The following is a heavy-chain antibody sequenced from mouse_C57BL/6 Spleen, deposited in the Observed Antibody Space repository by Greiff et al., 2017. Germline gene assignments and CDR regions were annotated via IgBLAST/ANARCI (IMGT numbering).Heavy chain of an antibody. CDR3: TLITTVVDYYAMDY. CDR1: GFNIKDYY. CDR2: IDPEDGDT. D-gene: IGHD1-1*01. Sequence: EVQLQQSGAELVRPGASVKLSCTASGFNIKDYYMHWVKQRPEQGLEWIGRIDPEDGDTEYAPKFQGKATMTADTSSNTAYLQLSSLTSEDTAGYYCTLITTVVDYYAMDYWGQGTSVTVSS. V-gene: IGHV14-1*01. J-gene: IGHJ4*01.